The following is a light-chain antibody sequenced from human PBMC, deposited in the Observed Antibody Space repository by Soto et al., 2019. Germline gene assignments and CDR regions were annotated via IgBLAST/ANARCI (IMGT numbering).Light chain of an antibody. CDR1: QGVSTW. V-gene: IGKV1-12*01. CDR2: TAS. CDR3: QQAASFPIT. J-gene: IGKJ5*01. Sequence: QITQSPSSVSASVADRVIITCRASQGVSTWLAWYQQKPGKAPNLLIYTASSLQSGVPSRFSGSGSGTDFTLTINGLQPEDFATYYCQQAASFPITFGQGTRLEIK.